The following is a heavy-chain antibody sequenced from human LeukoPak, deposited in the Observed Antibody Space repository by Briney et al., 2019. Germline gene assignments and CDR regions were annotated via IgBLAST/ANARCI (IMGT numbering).Heavy chain of an antibody. J-gene: IGHJ5*02. CDR2: ISSSSSYI. CDR1: GFTFSSYS. D-gene: IGHD6-13*01. Sequence: GGSLRLSCAASGFTFSSYSMNWVRQAPGKGLEWVSSISSSSSYIYYADSVKGRFTISRDNAKNSLYLQMNSLRAEDTAVYYCASSPLIAAAGRFYNWGQGTLVTVSS. CDR3: ASSPLIAAAGRFYN. V-gene: IGHV3-21*01.